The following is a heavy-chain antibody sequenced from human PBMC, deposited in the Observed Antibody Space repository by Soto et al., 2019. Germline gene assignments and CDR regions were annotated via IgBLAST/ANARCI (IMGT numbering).Heavy chain of an antibody. V-gene: IGHV1-46*03. CDR3: ARGRDYYDSSGLTQPHYYGMDV. D-gene: IGHD3-22*01. CDR1: GYTFTSYY. J-gene: IGHJ6*02. CDR2: INPSGGST. Sequence: GASVKVSCKASGYTFTSYYMHWVRQAPGQGLEWMGIINPSGGSTSYAQKFQGRVTMTRDTSKNQFSLKLSSVTAADTAVYYCARGRDYYDSSGLTQPHYYGMDVWGQGTTVTVSS.